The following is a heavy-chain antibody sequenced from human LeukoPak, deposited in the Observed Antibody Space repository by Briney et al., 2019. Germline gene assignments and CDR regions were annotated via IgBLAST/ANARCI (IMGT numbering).Heavy chain of an antibody. CDR3: ARYDSGSYYYYYFGMDV. V-gene: IGHV5-51*01. J-gene: IGHJ6*02. Sequence: GESSKISCKGSGYSFTSYWIGWVRQMPGKGLEWMGIIYRGDSDTRYSPSFQGQVTISADKSISTAYLQWSSLKASDTAMYYCARYDSGSYYYYYFGMDVWGQGTTVTVSS. D-gene: IGHD3-10*01. CDR1: GYSFTSYW. CDR2: IYRGDSDT.